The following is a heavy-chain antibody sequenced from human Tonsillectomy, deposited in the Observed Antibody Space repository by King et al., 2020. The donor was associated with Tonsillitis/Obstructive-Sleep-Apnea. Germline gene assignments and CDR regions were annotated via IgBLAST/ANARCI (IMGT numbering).Heavy chain of an antibody. CDR1: GFTFSKAW. V-gene: IGHV3-15*01. J-gene: IGHJ4*02. D-gene: IGHD2-21*01. CDR3: STGIAFDS. CDR2: VKSKPDGGTT. Sequence: VQLVESGGGLVKPGGSLRLSCAGSGFTFSKAWMSWVRQAPGKGLGWGGRVKSKPDGGTTDYAAPVNGKFTISRDDSNNSVYVQMNSLKTEDTAVYYCSTGIAFDSWGQGTLVTVSS.